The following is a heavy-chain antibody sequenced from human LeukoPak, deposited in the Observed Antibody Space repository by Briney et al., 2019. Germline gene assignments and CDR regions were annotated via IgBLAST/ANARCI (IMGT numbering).Heavy chain of an antibody. CDR3: AKDPPRYYYDSSGMD. CDR2: INWNGGST. CDR1: GFTFDDYG. J-gene: IGHJ4*02. Sequence: GGSLRLPCAASGFTFDDYGMSWVRQAPGKGLEWVSGINWNGGSTGYADSVKGRFTISRDNAKNSLYLQMNSLRAEDTALYYCAKDPPRYYYDSSGMDWGQGTLVTVSS. D-gene: IGHD3-22*01. V-gene: IGHV3-20*04.